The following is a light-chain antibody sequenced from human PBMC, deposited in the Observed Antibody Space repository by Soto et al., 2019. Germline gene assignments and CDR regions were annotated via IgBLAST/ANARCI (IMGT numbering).Light chain of an antibody. CDR1: SSDVGGYNY. J-gene: IGLJ2*01. Sequence: QSALTQPASVSGSPGQSITISCTGTSSDVGGYNYVSWYQQHPGKAPKLMIYDVSNRPSGVSNRFSGSKSGNTASLTISGLQAEDEADYYCSSYTRISTVLFGGGTKLTV. CDR3: SSYTRISTVL. V-gene: IGLV2-14*01. CDR2: DVS.